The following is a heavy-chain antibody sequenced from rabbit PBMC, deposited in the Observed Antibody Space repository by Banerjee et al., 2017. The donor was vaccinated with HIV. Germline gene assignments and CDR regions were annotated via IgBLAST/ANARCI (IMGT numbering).Heavy chain of an antibody. CDR3: ARSRYTDAYVGYAYALKL. CDR2: IYTGSSGST. Sequence: QSLEESGGDLVKPGASLTLTCTASGLDFSSSYWMCWVRQAPGKGLEWIACIYTGSSGSTYYARWAKGRFTISKTSSTTVTLQMTSLTAADTATYFCARSRYTDAYVGYAYALKLWGPGTLVTVS. J-gene: IGHJ4*01. D-gene: IGHD6-1*01. V-gene: IGHV1S40*01. CDR1: GLDFSSSYW.